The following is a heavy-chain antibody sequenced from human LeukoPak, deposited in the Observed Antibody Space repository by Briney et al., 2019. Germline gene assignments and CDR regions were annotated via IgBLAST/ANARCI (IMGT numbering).Heavy chain of an antibody. D-gene: IGHD2-2*02. J-gene: IGHJ5*02. V-gene: IGHV4-39*01. CDR1: GGSISSSSYY. CDR2: IYYSGST. CDR3: ARTLSIVVVPAAIPDWFDP. Sequence: SETLSLTCTVSGGSISSSSYYWGWIRQPPGRGLEWIGSIYYSGSTYYNPSLKSRVTISVDTSKNQFSLKLSSVTAADTAVYYCARTLSIVVVPAAIPDWFDPWGQGTLVTVSS.